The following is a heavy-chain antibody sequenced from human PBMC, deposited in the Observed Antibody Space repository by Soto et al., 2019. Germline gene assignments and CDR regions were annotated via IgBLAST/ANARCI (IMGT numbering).Heavy chain of an antibody. J-gene: IGHJ5*02. Sequence: PGGSLILSCAASGFTCSGYRMHWVRQAPGKGLVWVSRITSEGSSTDYADYVRGRFTISRDNAKNTLHLQMDSLRAEDTAVYYCARTNYHLDLWGQGTPVTVSS. D-gene: IGHD2-2*01. CDR1: GFTCSGYR. V-gene: IGHV3-74*01. CDR2: ITSEGSST. CDR3: ARTNYHLDL.